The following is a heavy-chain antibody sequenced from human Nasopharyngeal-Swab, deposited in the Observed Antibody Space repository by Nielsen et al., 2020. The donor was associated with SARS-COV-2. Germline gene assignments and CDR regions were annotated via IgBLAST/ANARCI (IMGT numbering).Heavy chain of an antibody. Sequence: GGSLRLSCAASGFTFDDYGMSWVLQAPGKGLEWVSGINWNGGSTGYADSVKGRFTISRDSAKNSLYLQMNSLRAEDTALYHCARGTRYDFWSGYSFYYYYGMDVWGQGTTVTVSS. J-gene: IGHJ6*02. CDR2: INWNGGST. CDR3: ARGTRYDFWSGYSFYYYYGMDV. D-gene: IGHD3-3*01. V-gene: IGHV3-20*01. CDR1: GFTFDDYG.